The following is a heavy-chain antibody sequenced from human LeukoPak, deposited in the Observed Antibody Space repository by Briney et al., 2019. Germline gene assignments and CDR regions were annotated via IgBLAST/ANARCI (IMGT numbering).Heavy chain of an antibody. V-gene: IGHV3-30-3*01. CDR2: ISSDGGNR. CDR1: GLTFSNAR. CDR3: ARGRAVTGSTVIDY. J-gene: IGHJ4*02. D-gene: IGHD6-19*01. Sequence: GGSLRLSCAASGLTFSNARMNWVRRAPGKALEWVATISSDGGNRYYSDSVKGRFTISRDNSKNTLYLQMNSLRPEDTAVFHCARGRAVTGSTVIDYWGQGTLVTVSS.